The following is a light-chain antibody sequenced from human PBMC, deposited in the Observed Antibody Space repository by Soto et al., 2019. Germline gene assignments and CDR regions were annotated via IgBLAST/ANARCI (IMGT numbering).Light chain of an antibody. J-gene: IGLJ1*01. CDR3: SSYTSTITRV. CDR1: SSDVGGYNS. CDR2: DVS. Sequence: QSALTQPASVSGSPGQSITISCTGTSSDVGGYNSVSWYQQHPGKAPKVMIYDVSYRPSGVSNRFSGSKSGNTASLTISGLQAEDEAEYYCSSYTSTITRVVGTGTKVTVL. V-gene: IGLV2-14*01.